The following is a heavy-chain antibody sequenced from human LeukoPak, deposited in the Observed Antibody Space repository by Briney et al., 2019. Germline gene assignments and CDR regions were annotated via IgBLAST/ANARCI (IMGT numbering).Heavy chain of an antibody. D-gene: IGHD2/OR15-2a*01. CDR3: AKDRLSSPTSLRFDP. CDR2: NSGRGGRR. Sequence: GGSLSLSCAASGFSFNDYAMSWVRQAPGKGLEWVSVNSGRGGRRSYADSVKGRFTISRDNSKNKLHLQMNSLRAEDTALYYCAKDRLSSPTSLRFDPLGQGTQVALSS. CDR1: GFSFNDYA. J-gene: IGHJ5*02. V-gene: IGHV3-23*01.